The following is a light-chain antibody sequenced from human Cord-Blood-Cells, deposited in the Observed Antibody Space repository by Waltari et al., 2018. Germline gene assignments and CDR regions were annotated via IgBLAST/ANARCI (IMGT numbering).Light chain of an antibody. V-gene: IGLV2-14*03. Sequence: QSALTQPASVSGSPGQSITISCTETISDVGGYNYVYWYQDHPGKAPKLMIYDVSNRPAAVSNLCSCSNSGNTASLTSSGLQAEDEADYYCSSYTSSSTLVFGTGTKDTVL. CDR2: DVS. CDR3: SSYTSSSTLV. CDR1: ISDVGGYNY. J-gene: IGLJ1*01.